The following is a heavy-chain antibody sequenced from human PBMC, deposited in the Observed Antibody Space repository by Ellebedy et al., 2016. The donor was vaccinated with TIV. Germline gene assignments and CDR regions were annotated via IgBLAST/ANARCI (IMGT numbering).Heavy chain of an antibody. J-gene: IGHJ5*02. CDR2: IYHSGTT. D-gene: IGHD3-9*01. V-gene: IGHV4-39*07. Sequence: MPSETLSLTCTVSGGSISSGTYYWGWIRQPPGKGLEWLGSIYHSGTTYDNPSLTSRVTISVDTSKNQFFLKLSSVTAADTAVYYCAREYYDILSGSVGGDWFDPWGQGTQVTVSS. CDR1: GGSISSGTYY. CDR3: AREYYDILSGSVGGDWFDP.